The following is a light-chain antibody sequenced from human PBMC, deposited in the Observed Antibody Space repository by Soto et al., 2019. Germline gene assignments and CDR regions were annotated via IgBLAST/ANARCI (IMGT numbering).Light chain of an antibody. V-gene: IGKV3-15*01. CDR3: QQYNKWPLT. CDR2: SAS. Sequence: EIVMTQSQFPLSLLPGEEATSSSPAIKGVNNNVAWNQQKPGHTPRLLIYSASIGATGTPARFSGSGSGSDFTLTISSLQSEDFAVYYCQQYNKWPLTFGPGTKVDIK. CDR1: KGVNNN. J-gene: IGKJ3*01.